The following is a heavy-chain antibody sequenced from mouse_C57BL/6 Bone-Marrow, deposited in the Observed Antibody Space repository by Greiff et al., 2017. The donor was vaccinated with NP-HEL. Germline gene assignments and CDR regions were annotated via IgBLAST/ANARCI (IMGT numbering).Heavy chain of an antibody. CDR3: ARRVRQLRLQRVFYY. CDR2: ILPGSGST. D-gene: IGHD3-2*02. Sequence: QVQLKQSGAELMKPGASVKLSCKATGYTFTGYWIEWVKQRPGHGLEWIGEILPGSGSTNYNEKFKGKATFSADTSSNTADMQLSSLTTEDSAIYYCARRVRQLRLQRVFYYGGQGTTLTVSS. J-gene: IGHJ2*01. CDR1: GYTFTGYW. V-gene: IGHV1-9*01.